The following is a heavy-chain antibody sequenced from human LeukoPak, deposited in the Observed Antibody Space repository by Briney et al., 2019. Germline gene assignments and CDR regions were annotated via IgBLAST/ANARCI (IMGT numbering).Heavy chain of an antibody. CDR1: GFTFSSYA. V-gene: IGHV3-23*01. Sequence: PGGSLRLSCAASGFTFSSYAMSWVRQAPGKGLEWFSAISGSGGSTYYADSVKGRFTISRDNSKNTLYLQMNSLRAEDTAVYYCAKEGYCSGGSCYSAYFQHWGQGTPVTVSS. J-gene: IGHJ1*01. D-gene: IGHD2-15*01. CDR3: AKEGYCSGGSCYSAYFQH. CDR2: ISGSGGST.